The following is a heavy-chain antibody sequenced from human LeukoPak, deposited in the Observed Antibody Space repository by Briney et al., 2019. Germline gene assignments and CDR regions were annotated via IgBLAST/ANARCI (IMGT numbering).Heavy chain of an antibody. CDR1: GFAFNSYA. V-gene: IGHV3-64*01. CDR3: ARDLSGGGLDY. CDR2: ISSNGGST. Sequence: GGSLRLSCAASGFAFNSYAMSWVRQAPGKGLEYVSVISSNGGSTSYANSVKGRFTISRDNSKNTLYLQMGSLRAEDMAVYYCARDLSGGGLDYWGQGTLVTVSS. D-gene: IGHD3-10*01. J-gene: IGHJ4*02.